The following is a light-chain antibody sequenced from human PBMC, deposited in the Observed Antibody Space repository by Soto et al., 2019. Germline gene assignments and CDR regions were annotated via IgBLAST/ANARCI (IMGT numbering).Light chain of an antibody. Sequence: EIVLTQSPATLSLSPGERATLSCRASQSVSSYLVGYQQKPGQAPRLLIYDASNRATGIPARFSGSGSGTDFTLTISSLEPEDFAVYYCQQRSNWPPWTFGQGTKVEIK. CDR1: QSVSSY. CDR3: QQRSNWPPWT. J-gene: IGKJ1*01. CDR2: DAS. V-gene: IGKV3-11*01.